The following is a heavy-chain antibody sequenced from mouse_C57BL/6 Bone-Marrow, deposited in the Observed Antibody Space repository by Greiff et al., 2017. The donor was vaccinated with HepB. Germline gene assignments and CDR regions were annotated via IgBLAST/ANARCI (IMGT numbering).Heavy chain of an antibody. CDR3: ASGRISDYFDY. D-gene: IGHD1-3*01. J-gene: IGHJ2*01. Sequence: QVQLKQPGAELVKPGASVKVSCKASGYTFTSYWMHWVKQRPGQGLEWIGRIHPSDSDTNYNQKFKGKATLTVDKSSSTAYMQLSSLTSEDSAVYYCASGRISDYFDYWGQGTTLTVSS. CDR1: GYTFTSYW. V-gene: IGHV1-74*01. CDR2: IHPSDSDT.